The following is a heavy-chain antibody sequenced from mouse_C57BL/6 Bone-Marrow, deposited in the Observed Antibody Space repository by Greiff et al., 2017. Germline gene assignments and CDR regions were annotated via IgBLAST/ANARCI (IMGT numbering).Heavy chain of an antibody. Sequence: QVQLQQSGAELVRPGSSVKLSCKVSYFPFMASAMHWVKQRPGHGLEWIGSFTMYSDATEYSENFKGKATLTANTSASTAYMELSSLTSEDSAVYYCARSGYNGRYYYAMDYWGQGTSVTVSS. CDR2: FTMYSDAT. CDR1: YFPFMASA. V-gene: IGHV1-49*01. J-gene: IGHJ4*01. CDR3: ARSGYNGRYYYAMDY. D-gene: IGHD1-1*01.